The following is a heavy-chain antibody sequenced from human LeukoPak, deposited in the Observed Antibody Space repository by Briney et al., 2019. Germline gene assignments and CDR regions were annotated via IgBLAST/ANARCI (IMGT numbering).Heavy chain of an antibody. Sequence: SETLSLTCTVSVGSISSGDYYWSWIRKPPGKGLEWIGYIYYSGNTYYNPSVKSRVTISVDTSKNQFALKLSSVTAADTAVYYCDRVGVGATSGWFDPWGQGTLVTVSS. V-gene: IGHV4-30-4*01. CDR3: DRVGVGATSGWFDP. CDR1: VGSISSGDYY. CDR2: IYYSGNT. J-gene: IGHJ5*02. D-gene: IGHD1-26*01.